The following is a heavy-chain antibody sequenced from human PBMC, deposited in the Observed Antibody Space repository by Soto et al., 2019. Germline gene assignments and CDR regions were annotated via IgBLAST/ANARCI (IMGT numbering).Heavy chain of an antibody. V-gene: IGHV3-21*01. CDR1: GFTFSSYS. Sequence: EVQLVESGGGLVKPGRSLRLSCAASGFTFSSYSMNWVRQAPGEGLEWVSSISSSSRYIYYADSVRGRFPISRDNAKNSLYLQMNSLRAEDTSVYYCARGGNSYDILTCYLYSYWGQGTLVTVSS. CDR2: ISSSSRYI. J-gene: IGHJ4*02. CDR3: ARGGNSYDILTCYLYSY. D-gene: IGHD3-9*01.